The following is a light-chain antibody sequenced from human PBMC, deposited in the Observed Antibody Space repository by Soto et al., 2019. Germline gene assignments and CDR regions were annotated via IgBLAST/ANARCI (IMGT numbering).Light chain of an antibody. J-gene: IGLJ2*01. CDR3: SSYASSTTLDVL. V-gene: IGLV2-14*01. Sequence: QSVLTQPASVSGSPGQSITIACTETSSDIGGQNYVSWYQHHSSKAPKLMIYEVSNRPSGVSNRFSGSKSGNTASLSISGLQADDEADYYCSSYASSTTLDVLFGGGTKLTVL. CDR1: SSDIGGQNY. CDR2: EVS.